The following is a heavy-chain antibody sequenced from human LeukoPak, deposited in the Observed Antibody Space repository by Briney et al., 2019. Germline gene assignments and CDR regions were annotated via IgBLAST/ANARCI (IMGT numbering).Heavy chain of an antibody. CDR3: ARDQDRMMTTFGGVDY. CDR2: INPNSGGT. Sequence: ASVKVSCKASGYTFTSYYMHWVRQAPGQGLEWMGWINPNSGGTNYAQKFQGRVTMTRDTSISTAYMELSRLRSDDTAVYYCARDQDRMMTTFGGVDYWGQGTLVTVSS. J-gene: IGHJ4*02. V-gene: IGHV1-2*02. CDR1: GYTFTSYY. D-gene: IGHD3-16*01.